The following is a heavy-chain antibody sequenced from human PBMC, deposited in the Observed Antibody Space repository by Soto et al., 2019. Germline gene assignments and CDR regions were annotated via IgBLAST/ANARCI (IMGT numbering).Heavy chain of an antibody. CDR2: ISYDGSNK. J-gene: IGHJ6*02. V-gene: IGHV3-30*18. Sequence: QVQLVESGGGVVQPGRSLRLSCAASGFAFSRFGIHWVRQAPGKGLEWVAVISYDGSNKYYADSVKGRFTISRDNSKNTLYLKMNSLRAEDTAVYSCAKGLRYYYDSSGYLHGMDVWGQGTTVTVSS. CDR3: AKGLRYYYDSSGYLHGMDV. D-gene: IGHD3-22*01. CDR1: GFAFSRFG.